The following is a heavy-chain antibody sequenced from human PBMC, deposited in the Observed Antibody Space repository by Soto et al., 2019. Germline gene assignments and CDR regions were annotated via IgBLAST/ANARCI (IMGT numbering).Heavy chain of an antibody. CDR1: GFTVSSNY. V-gene: IGHV3-53*01. Sequence: EVQLVESGGGLIQPGGSLRLSCAVSGFTVSSNYMSWVRQAXXKGLEWVSVIYSGGSTYYADSVKGRFTISRDNSKSTXXXXXXXXXXXXXXXXYXXXXXTXDPLLVYWGQGTLVTVSS. CDR2: IYSGGST. J-gene: IGHJ4*02. CDR3: XXXXTXDPLLVY. D-gene: IGHD2-8*02.